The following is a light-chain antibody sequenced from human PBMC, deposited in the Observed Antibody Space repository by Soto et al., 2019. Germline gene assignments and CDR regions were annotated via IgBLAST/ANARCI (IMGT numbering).Light chain of an antibody. CDR2: DAF. CDR1: QTVKTR. Sequence: EKVMTQSPATLSLSPGERATLSCRASQTVKTRLAWYQQKPGQAPRLLIYDAFTRATGIPARFSGSASGTEFTLTISSLQSEDFAVYYCQQYDEWPLTFGGGTKVEIK. CDR3: QQYDEWPLT. J-gene: IGKJ4*01. V-gene: IGKV3-15*01.